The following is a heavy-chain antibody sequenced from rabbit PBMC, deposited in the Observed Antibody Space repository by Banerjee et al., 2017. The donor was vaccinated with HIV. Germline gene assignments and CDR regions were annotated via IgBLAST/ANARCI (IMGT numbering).Heavy chain of an antibody. Sequence: QSLEESGGDLVKPGASLTLTCTASGFSFSSSYWICWVRQAPGKGLEWIACIYAGVGDRAYYASWAKGRFTISKTSSTTVTLQMTSLTAADTATYFCARDKTDGGSGYAFGLWGQGTLVTVS. CDR3: ARDKTDGGSGYAFGL. D-gene: IGHD8-1*01. V-gene: IGHV1S40*01. CDR2: IYAGVGDRA. CDR1: GFSFSSSYW. J-gene: IGHJ4*01.